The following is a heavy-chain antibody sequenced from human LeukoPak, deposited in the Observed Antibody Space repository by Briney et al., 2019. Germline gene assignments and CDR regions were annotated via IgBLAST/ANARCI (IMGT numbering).Heavy chain of an antibody. J-gene: IGHJ4*02. V-gene: IGHV3-23*01. Sequence: GGSLRLSCAASGFTFSSYAMSWVRQAPGKGLEWVSAISGSGGSTYYADSVKGRFTISRDNSKNTLYLQMNSLRAEDTAVYYCAKDGAYCGGDCYPYYFDYWGQGTLVTVSS. CDR2: ISGSGGST. CDR3: AKDGAYCGGDCYPYYFDY. CDR1: GFTFSSYA. D-gene: IGHD2-21*02.